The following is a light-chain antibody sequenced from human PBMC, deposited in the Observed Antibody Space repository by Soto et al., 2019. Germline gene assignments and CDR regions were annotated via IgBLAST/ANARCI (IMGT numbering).Light chain of an antibody. CDR1: QSVTDNY. CDR2: GAS. V-gene: IGKV3-11*01. J-gene: IGKJ5*01. Sequence: DIVLTQSPANMSMSPGERTTLSCRASQSVTDNYLAWYQQKPGQAPRLLISGASNRATGIPARFSGSGSGTDFTLTISSLEPEDFAVYYCQQRSNWPPITFGQGTRLEI. CDR3: QQRSNWPPIT.